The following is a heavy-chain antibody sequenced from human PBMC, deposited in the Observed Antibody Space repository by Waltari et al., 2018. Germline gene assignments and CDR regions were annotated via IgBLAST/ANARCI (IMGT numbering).Heavy chain of an antibody. Sequence: QVQLVESGGRLVQPGGSLRLSCGVSGFSLSTYGMHWVRQGPGKGLEWVALTWFNGVKTYYADSVRGRFTISRDNAKNTLYLEMKNLRVDDTAIYYCAKDAFGNKYLDHWGQGTLVTVSS. CDR2: TWFNGVKT. D-gene: IGHD3-10*01. CDR1: GFSLSTYG. CDR3: AKDAFGNKYLDH. V-gene: IGHV3-30*02. J-gene: IGHJ5*02.